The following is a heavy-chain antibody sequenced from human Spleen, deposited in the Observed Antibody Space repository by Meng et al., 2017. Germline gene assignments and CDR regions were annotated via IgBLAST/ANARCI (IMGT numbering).Heavy chain of an antibody. CDR1: GYTFTSYD. D-gene: IGHD3-9*01. CDR2: INPNSGGT. Sequence: ASVKVSCKASGYTFTSYDINWVRQAPGQGLEWMGWINPNSGGTNYAQNFQGRVTMTRDTSINTAYMELSRLRSDDTAVYFCAANFHILTGCYDNHGFDIWGQGTMVTVSS. CDR3: AANFHILTGCYDNHGFDI. J-gene: IGHJ3*02. V-gene: IGHV1-2*02.